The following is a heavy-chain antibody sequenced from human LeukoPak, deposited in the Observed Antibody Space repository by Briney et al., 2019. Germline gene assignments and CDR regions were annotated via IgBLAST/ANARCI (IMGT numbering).Heavy chain of an antibody. Sequence: SETLSLTCTVSGGSISSGGYYWSWIRQHPGKGLEWIGYIYYSGSTYYNPSLKSRVTISVDTSKNQFSLKLSSVTAADTAVYYCARDFGSSGWYGAFDYWGQGILVTVSS. CDR3: ARDFGSSGWYGAFDY. D-gene: IGHD6-19*01. CDR2: IYYSGST. CDR1: GGSISSGGYY. V-gene: IGHV4-31*03. J-gene: IGHJ4*02.